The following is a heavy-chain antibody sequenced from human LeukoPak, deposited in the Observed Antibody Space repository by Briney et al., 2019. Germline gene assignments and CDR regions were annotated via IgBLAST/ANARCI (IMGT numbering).Heavy chain of an antibody. CDR2: IKQDGSEK. CDR1: GFTFSSYW. V-gene: IGHV3-7*01. Sequence: GGPLRLSCAASGFTFSSYWMSWVRQAPGKGLEWVANIKQDGSEKYYVDSVKGRFTISRDNAKNSLYLQMNSLRAEDTAVYYCAREEYYYDSSGYPARAARAFDIWGQGTMVTVSS. J-gene: IGHJ3*02. CDR3: AREEYYYDSSGYPARAARAFDI. D-gene: IGHD3-22*01.